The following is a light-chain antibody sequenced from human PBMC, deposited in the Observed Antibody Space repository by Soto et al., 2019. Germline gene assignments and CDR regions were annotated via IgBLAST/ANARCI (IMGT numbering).Light chain of an antibody. Sequence: QSVLTQPPSASGSPGQSVTISCTGTSSDVGRYNYVSWYQQHTGKAPKLMIYEVSKRHSGVPDRFSGSKSGNTASLTVSGLQAEDEADYYCSSYAGSNNYVFGTGTKVTVL. CDR1: SSDVGRYNY. CDR2: EVS. J-gene: IGLJ1*01. CDR3: SSYAGSNNYV. V-gene: IGLV2-8*01.